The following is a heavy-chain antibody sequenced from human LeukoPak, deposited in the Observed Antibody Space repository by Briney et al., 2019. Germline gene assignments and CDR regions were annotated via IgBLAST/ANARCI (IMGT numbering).Heavy chain of an antibody. J-gene: IGHJ2*01. D-gene: IGHD6-13*01. CDR1: GYIFTSYW. Sequence: GESLKISCKGSGYIFTSYWIGWGRQMPGKGLEWMGIIYPGDSDTRSSPSFQGQVTISVDKSISTAYLQWNSLKASDTGMYYCAREYSSSWYGYFDLWGRGTLVTVSS. CDR3: AREYSSSWYGYFDL. V-gene: IGHV5-51*01. CDR2: IYPGDSDT.